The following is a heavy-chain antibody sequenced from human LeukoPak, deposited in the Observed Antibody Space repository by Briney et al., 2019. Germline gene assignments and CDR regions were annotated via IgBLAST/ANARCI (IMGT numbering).Heavy chain of an antibody. CDR1: GFTFSGSA. D-gene: IGHD6-19*01. J-gene: IGHJ6*02. CDR3: TTVAGDYYYYGMDV. Sequence: GGSLRLSCAVSGFTFSGSAMHWVRQASGKGLGWIGRIRGKANSYATAYAASLKGRFTISRDDSQNTAYLQMNSLKTEDTAVYYCTTVAGDYYYYGMDVWGQGTTVTVSS. CDR2: IRGKANSYAT. V-gene: IGHV3-73*01.